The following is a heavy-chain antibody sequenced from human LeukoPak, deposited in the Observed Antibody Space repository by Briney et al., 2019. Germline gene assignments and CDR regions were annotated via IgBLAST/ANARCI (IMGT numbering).Heavy chain of an antibody. CDR2: MNPNSGNT. CDR3: ARGGEYQLLPFDY. Sequence: RASVKVSCKASGYTFTSYDINWVRQATGQRLEWMGWMNPNSGNTGYAQKFQGRVTITRNTSISTAYMELSSLRSEDTAVYYCARGGEYQLLPFDYWGQGTLVTVSS. V-gene: IGHV1-8*03. CDR1: GYTFTSYD. D-gene: IGHD2-2*01. J-gene: IGHJ4*02.